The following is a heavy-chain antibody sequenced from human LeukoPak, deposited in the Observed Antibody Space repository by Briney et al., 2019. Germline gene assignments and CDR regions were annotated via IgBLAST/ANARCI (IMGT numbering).Heavy chain of an antibody. J-gene: IGHJ6*03. CDR3: ARDLHRVDSGDYRATHYYYMDV. CDR1: GASISDYY. Sequence: SETVSLTCTVSGASISDYYWSWIRQPPGKGLEWIGYIYHSGSPNYNPSLKSRVTISVDTSKNQFSLKLNSVTAADTAIYYCARDLHRVDSGDYRATHYYYMDVWGKGTTVTVSS. V-gene: IGHV4-59*01. D-gene: IGHD3-3*01. CDR2: IYHSGSP.